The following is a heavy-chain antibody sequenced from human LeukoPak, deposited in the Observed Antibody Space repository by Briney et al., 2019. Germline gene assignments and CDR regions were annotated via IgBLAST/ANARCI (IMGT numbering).Heavy chain of an antibody. J-gene: IGHJ4*02. CDR2: IRSKANSYAT. CDR3: TRLAYHYYDSSASGY. CDR1: GFTFSGSA. Sequence: GGSLRLSCAASGFTFSGSAMHWVRQASGKGLEWVGRIRSKANSYATAYAASVKGRFTISRDDSKNTAYLQMNSLKTEDTAVYYCTRLAYHYYDSSASGYWGQGTLVTVSS. D-gene: IGHD3-22*01. V-gene: IGHV3-73*01.